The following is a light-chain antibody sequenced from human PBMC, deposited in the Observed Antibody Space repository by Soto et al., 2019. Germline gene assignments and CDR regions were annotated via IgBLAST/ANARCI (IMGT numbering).Light chain of an antibody. V-gene: IGKV1D-12*01. CDR3: QQAHHAPIT. Sequence: DIQMTQSPSFVSASVGDRVTITCRAIQDLGRWLTWYQQKSGRAPKVLIYAASTLQSGVPSRFSGSGSGTDFSLTISSLQPEDSGTYYCQQAHHAPITFGEGTRLEIK. CDR1: QDLGRW. CDR2: AAS. J-gene: IGKJ5*01.